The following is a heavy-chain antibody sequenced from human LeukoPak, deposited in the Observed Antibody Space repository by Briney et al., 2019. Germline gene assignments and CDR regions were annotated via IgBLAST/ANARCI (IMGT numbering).Heavy chain of an antibody. V-gene: IGHV4-34*01. J-gene: IGHJ4*02. CDR1: GESFSGYY. CDR2: INHSGST. D-gene: IGHD3-16*01. Sequence: SETLSLTCAVYGESFSGYYWSWIRQPPGKGLEWIGEINHSGSTKYNPSLKSRVAISVDTSKNHFSLRLSSVTAADTAVYYCAREGGGFDYWGQGTLVTVSS. CDR3: AREGGGFDY.